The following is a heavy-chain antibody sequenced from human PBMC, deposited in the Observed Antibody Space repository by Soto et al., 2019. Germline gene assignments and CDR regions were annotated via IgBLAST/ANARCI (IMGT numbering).Heavy chain of an antibody. D-gene: IGHD4-17*01. V-gene: IGHV3-11*01. CDR3: ARDNEAVTTAYYYYYMDV. J-gene: IGHJ6*03. CDR2: ISSSGSTI. CDR1: GFTFSDYY. Sequence: QVQLVESGGGLVKPGGSLRLSCAASGFTFSDYYMSWIRQAPGKGLEWVSYISSSGSTIYYADSVKGRFTISRNNAKNSLYLQMNSLRAEDTAVYYCARDNEAVTTAYYYYYMDVWGKGTTVTVSS.